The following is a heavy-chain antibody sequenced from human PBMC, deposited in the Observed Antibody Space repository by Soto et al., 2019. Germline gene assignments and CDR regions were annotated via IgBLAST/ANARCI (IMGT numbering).Heavy chain of an antibody. CDR1: GGSISSGGYS. CDR3: ASREVLRYFDWLFPPIPGFDY. Sequence: TSETLSLTCAVSGGSISSGGYSWSWIRQPPGKGLEWIGYIYHSGSTYYNPSLKSRVTISVDRSKNQFYLKLSSVTAADTAVYYCASREVLRYFDWLFPPIPGFDYWGQGTLVTVSS. V-gene: IGHV4-30-2*01. J-gene: IGHJ4*02. CDR2: IYHSGST. D-gene: IGHD3-9*01.